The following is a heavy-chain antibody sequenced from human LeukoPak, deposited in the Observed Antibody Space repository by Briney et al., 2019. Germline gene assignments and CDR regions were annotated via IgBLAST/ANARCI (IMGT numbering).Heavy chain of an antibody. CDR1: GFIFSDYS. Sequence: GSLRLSCVASGFIFSDYSMDWVRQAPGKGLEWTGSIDHSGSTYYNPSLKSRITISVDTSKNQFSLKPSSVTAADTAVYYCARDSALAQAVMFDYWGQGTLVTVSS. CDR3: ARDSALAQAVMFDY. V-gene: IGHV4-38-2*02. J-gene: IGHJ4*02. CDR2: IDHSGST. D-gene: IGHD6-19*01.